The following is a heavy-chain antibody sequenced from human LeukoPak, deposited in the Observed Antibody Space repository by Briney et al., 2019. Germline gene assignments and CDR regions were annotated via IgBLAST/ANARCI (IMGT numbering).Heavy chain of an antibody. CDR2: ISAYNGNT. CDR1: GYSFTGYY. D-gene: IGHD3-16*01. CDR3: VSERQVGPGVTFSF. V-gene: IGHV1-18*04. J-gene: IGHJ4*02. Sequence: GASVKVSCKASGYSFTGYYMHWVRQAPGQGLEWMGWISAYNGNTDYAQKLQGRVTMTTDTSTRTAYMELKSLRSDDTAVYYCVSERQVGPGVTFSFWGQGTLVTVSS.